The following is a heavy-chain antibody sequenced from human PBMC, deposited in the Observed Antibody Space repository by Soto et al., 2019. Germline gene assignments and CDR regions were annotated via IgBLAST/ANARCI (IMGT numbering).Heavy chain of an antibody. CDR1: GYTFTGYY. Sequence: AASVKVSCKASGYTFTGYYMHSVRQAPGQGLEWMGWINPNSGGTNYAQKFQGRVTMTRDTSISTAYMELSRLRSDDTAVYYCARGGSIAACQLAGGDYWGQGTLVTVSS. V-gene: IGHV1-2*02. D-gene: IGHD6-6*01. J-gene: IGHJ4*02. CDR2: INPNSGGT. CDR3: ARGGSIAACQLAGGDY.